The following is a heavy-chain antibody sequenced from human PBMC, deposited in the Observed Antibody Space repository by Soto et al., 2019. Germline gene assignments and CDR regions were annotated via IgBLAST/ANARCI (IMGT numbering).Heavy chain of an antibody. CDR1: GGSISSYY. CDR2: IYYSGST. D-gene: IGHD2-21*01. Sequence: SETLSLTCTVSGGSISSYYWSWIRQPPGKGLEWIGYIYYSGSTNYNPSLKSRVTISVDTSKNQFSLKLSSVTAADTAVYYCARDKYSTWMDVWGQGTTVTVSS. V-gene: IGHV4-59*01. J-gene: IGHJ6*02. CDR3: ARDKYSTWMDV.